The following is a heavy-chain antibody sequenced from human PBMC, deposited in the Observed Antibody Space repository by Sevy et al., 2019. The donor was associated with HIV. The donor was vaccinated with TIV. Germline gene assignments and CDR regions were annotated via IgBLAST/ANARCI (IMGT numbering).Heavy chain of an antibody. V-gene: IGHV3-53*01. CDR3: ARETISGYNL. J-gene: IGHJ4*02. Sequence: GESLKISCAASGFTVSSNYMSWVRQAPGKGLEWVSAIYSGGNTYYADSVKGRFTISRDNSKNTVYLQINSLRAEDTAVCYCARETISGYNLWGQGTLVTVSS. CDR2: IYSGGNT. D-gene: IGHD5-12*01. CDR1: GFTVSSNY.